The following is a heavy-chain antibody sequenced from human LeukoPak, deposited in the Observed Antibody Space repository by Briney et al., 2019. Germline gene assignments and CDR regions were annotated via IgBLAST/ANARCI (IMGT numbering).Heavy chain of an antibody. V-gene: IGHV1-2*06. J-gene: IGHJ6*03. CDR1: GYTFTGYY. Sequence: ASVKVSCKASGYTFTGYYRHWVRQAPGQGLEWMGRSNPNSGGTNHAQKFQGRVAMTSDTPISPAYMQLSRLRSDHTAVYHCARSMVRGLYYYYYYMDVWGKGTTVTVSS. CDR3: ARSMVRGLYYYYYYMDV. CDR2: SNPNSGGT. D-gene: IGHD3-10*01.